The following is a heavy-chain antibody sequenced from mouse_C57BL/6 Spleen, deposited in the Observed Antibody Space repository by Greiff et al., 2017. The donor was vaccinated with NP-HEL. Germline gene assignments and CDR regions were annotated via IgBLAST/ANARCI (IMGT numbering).Heavy chain of an antibody. Sequence: DVQLQESGPGLVKPSQSLSLTCSVTGYSITSGYYWNWIRQFPGNKLEWMGYISYDGSNNYNPSLKNRISITRDTSKNQVFLKLNSVTTEDTATDYCVKMGITTVVDFCDYWGQGTTLTVSS. J-gene: IGHJ2*01. CDR2: ISYDGSN. V-gene: IGHV3-6*01. D-gene: IGHD1-1*01. CDR1: GYSITSGYY. CDR3: VKMGITTVVDFCDY.